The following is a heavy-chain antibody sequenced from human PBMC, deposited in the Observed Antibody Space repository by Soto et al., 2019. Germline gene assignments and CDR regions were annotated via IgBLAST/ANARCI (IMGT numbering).Heavy chain of an antibody. D-gene: IGHD3-10*01. CDR3: ARAQSGSYYPYYYYGMDV. CDR2: IYYSGST. CDR1: GGSISSGDYY. V-gene: IGHV4-30-4*01. J-gene: IGHJ6*02. Sequence: QVQLQESGPGLVKPSQTLSLTCTVSGGSISSGDYYWSWIRQPPGKGLAWIGYIYYSGSTYYNPSLKSRVTISVDTSKNQFSLKLSSVTAADTAVYYCARAQSGSYYPYYYYGMDVWGQGTTVTVSS.